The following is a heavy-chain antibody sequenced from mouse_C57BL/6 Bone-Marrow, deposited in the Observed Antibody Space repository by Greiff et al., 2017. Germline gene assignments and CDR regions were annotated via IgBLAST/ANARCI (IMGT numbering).Heavy chain of an antibody. CDR1: GYTFTSYW. Sequence: QVQLKQSGTELVKPGASVKLSCKASGYTFTSYWMHWVKQRPGQGLEWIGNINPSNGGTNYNEKFKSKATLTVDKSSSTAYMQLSSLTSEDSAVYYCARNGVYYDYDGRSSWFAYWGQGTLVTVSA. D-gene: IGHD2-4*01. V-gene: IGHV1-53*01. CDR2: INPSNGGT. J-gene: IGHJ3*01. CDR3: ARNGVYYDYDGRSSWFAY.